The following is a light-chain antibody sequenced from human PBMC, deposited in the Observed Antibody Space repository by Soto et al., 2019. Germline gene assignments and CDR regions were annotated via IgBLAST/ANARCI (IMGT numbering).Light chain of an antibody. CDR2: DVS. J-gene: IGLJ1*01. Sequence: QSALTQPRSVSGSPGQSVTISCTGTSSDVGGYNYVSWYQQHPGKAPKLMIYDVSKRPSGVPDRFSGSKSGNTASLTISGLQAEDEADYYCCSYAGSCTFEVFGTGTKVTVL. CDR1: SSDVGGYNY. V-gene: IGLV2-11*01. CDR3: CSYAGSCTFEV.